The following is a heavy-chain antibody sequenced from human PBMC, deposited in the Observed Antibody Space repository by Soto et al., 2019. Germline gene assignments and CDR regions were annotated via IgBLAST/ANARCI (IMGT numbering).Heavy chain of an antibody. J-gene: IGHJ6*02. CDR3: ARVNFGGYYYYYGMDV. V-gene: IGHV3-21*01. CDR1: GLTFGSRA. D-gene: IGHD3-16*01. CDR2: ISSSSSYI. Sequence: EVQLLESGGDLKQPGGSLRLSCVASGLTFGSRAMSWVRQAPGEGLQWVSSISSSSSYIYYADSVKGRFTISRDNAKNSLYLQMNSLRAEDTAVYYCARVNFGGYYYYYGMDVWGQGTTVTVSS.